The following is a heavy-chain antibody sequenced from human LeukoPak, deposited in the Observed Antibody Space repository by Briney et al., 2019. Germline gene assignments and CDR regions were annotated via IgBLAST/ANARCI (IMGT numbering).Heavy chain of an antibody. Sequence: GGSLRLSCAASGFTFSSYSMNWVRQAPGKGLEWGSSISSSSSYIYYADSVKGRFTISRDNAKNSLYLQMNSLRAEDTAVYYCARDGSGQSSGWYPDAFDIWGQGTMVTVSS. D-gene: IGHD6-19*01. CDR1: GFTFSSYS. CDR3: ARDGSGQSSGWYPDAFDI. V-gene: IGHV3-21*01. J-gene: IGHJ3*02. CDR2: ISSSSSYI.